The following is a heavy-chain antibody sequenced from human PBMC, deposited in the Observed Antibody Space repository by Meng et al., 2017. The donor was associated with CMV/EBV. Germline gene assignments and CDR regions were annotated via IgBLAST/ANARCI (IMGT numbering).Heavy chain of an antibody. J-gene: IGHJ6*02. Sequence: SETLSLTCHVSGHSISNGYFWGWVRQSPMTGLEWIGIYDSGDTFYNPSLKSRVAISLDTSANQFSLTLNSVTAADTAVYYCVRHIIVVPSRGYGVDVWGQGTTVTVSS. V-gene: IGHV4-38-2*01. CDR3: VRHIIVVPSRGYGVDV. CDR2: IYDSGDT. CDR1: GHSISNGYF. D-gene: IGHD1-26*01.